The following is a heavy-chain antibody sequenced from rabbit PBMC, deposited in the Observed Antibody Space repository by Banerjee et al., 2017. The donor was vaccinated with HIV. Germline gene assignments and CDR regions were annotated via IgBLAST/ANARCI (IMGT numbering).Heavy chain of an antibody. D-gene: IGHD4-2*01. CDR3: ARGDAGSRYAFNL. V-gene: IGHV1S40*01. J-gene: IGHJ4*01. Sequence: SGNTYYASWAKGRFTISKTSSTTVTLQMTSLTAADTATYFCARGDAGSRYAFNLWGQGTLVT. CDR2: SGNT.